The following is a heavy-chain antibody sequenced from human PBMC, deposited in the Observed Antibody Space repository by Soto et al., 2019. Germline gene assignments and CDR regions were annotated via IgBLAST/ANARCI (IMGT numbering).Heavy chain of an antibody. J-gene: IGHJ4*02. CDR1: GDTFSSYA. Sequence: SVKVSCKASGDTFSSYAISWVRQAPGQGLEWMGGIIPIFGTANYAQKFQGRVTITADESTSTAYMELSSLGSEDTAVYYCARDNRAYYDSSGYPYVWGQGTLVTVSS. CDR3: ARDNRAYYDSSGYPYV. CDR2: IIPIFGTA. V-gene: IGHV1-69*13. D-gene: IGHD3-22*01.